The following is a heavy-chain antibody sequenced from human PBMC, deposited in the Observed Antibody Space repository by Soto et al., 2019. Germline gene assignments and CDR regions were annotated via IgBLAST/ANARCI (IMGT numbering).Heavy chain of an antibody. V-gene: IGHV3-74*01. CDR2: ITGDGSGT. Sequence: EVQLVESGGGLVQPGGSLRLSCTASGFTFSNYWMHWVRQAPGKGLVWVSRITGDGSGTTYADSVMGRFTISRDNAKNTLYLQITGRTVEDTALFSCLRVRSLCFRDYGGKGTL. J-gene: IGHJ4*02. D-gene: IGHD3-16*02. CDR3: LRVRSLCFRDY. CDR1: GFTFSNYW.